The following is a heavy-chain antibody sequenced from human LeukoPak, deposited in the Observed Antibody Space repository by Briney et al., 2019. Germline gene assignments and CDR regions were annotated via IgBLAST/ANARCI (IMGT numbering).Heavy chain of an antibody. Sequence: PSETLSLTCTVSGGSISSGGYYWSWIRQHPGKGLEWIGYIYYSGSTYYNPSLKSRVTISVDTSKNQFSLKLSSVTAADTAVYYCAREGPNNWFDPWGQGTLVTVSS. V-gene: IGHV4-31*03. CDR3: AREGPNNWFDP. J-gene: IGHJ5*02. CDR1: GGSISSGGYY. CDR2: IYYSGST.